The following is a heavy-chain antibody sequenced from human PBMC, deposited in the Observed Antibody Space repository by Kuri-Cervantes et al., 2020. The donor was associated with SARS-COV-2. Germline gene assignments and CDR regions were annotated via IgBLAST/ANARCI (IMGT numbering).Heavy chain of an antibody. V-gene: IGHV3-49*03. CDR3: SRGGVVVPYVFHY. CDR1: GFTLGDYA. CDR2: IRSKPYGGTT. J-gene: IGHJ4*02. D-gene: IGHD2-2*01. Sequence: GGSLRLSCTASGFTLGDYALSWFRQAPGKGLEWVGFIRSKPYGGTTEYAASVKGRFTISRDDSKSIAYLQMNSLKTEDTGVYYCSRGGVVVPYVFHYWGQGTLVTDSS.